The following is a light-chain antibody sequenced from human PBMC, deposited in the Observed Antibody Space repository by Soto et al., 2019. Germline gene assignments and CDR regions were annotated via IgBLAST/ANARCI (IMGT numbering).Light chain of an antibody. CDR1: QSVSNDF. Sequence: EIVLTQSPGILSLSPGERATLSCRASQSVSNDFLAWYQQKPGQAPRLLIYGASSRATGIPDRFSGSGSGTDFTLTISRLEPEDFAVYYCQQYGSSRTFGQGTKVDIK. J-gene: IGKJ1*01. CDR2: GAS. CDR3: QQYGSSRT. V-gene: IGKV3-20*01.